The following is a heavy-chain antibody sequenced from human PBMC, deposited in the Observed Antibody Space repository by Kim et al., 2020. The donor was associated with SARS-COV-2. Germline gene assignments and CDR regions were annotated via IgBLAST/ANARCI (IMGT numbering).Heavy chain of an antibody. CDR3: AKGQRRRHRDDN. CDR1: GFTFSNYA. Sequence: GGSLRLSCAASGFTFSNYAMSWVRQAPGKGLEWVAAITGNGSAYYAASGRGRFTISRDNSKNTLYLQMNSVNAEDTAVYYCAKGQRRRHRDDNWCHGTLV. CDR2: ITGNGSA. J-gene: IGHJ4*01. D-gene: IGHD6-25*01. V-gene: IGHV3-23*01.